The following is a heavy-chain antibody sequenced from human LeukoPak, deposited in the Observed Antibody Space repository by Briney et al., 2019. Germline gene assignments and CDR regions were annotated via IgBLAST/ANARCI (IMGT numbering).Heavy chain of an antibody. Sequence: RPGGSLRLSCAASGFTFDDYGMSWVRQAPGKGLEWVSGINWNGGSTGYADSVKGRFAISRDNAKNSLYLQMNSLRAEDTALYYCARDLHGDYPFDYWGQGTLVTVSS. CDR2: INWNGGST. V-gene: IGHV3-20*04. D-gene: IGHD4-17*01. J-gene: IGHJ4*02. CDR3: ARDLHGDYPFDY. CDR1: GFTFDDYG.